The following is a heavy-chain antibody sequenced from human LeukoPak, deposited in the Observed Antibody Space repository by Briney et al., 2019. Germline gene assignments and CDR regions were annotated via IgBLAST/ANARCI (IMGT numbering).Heavy chain of an antibody. D-gene: IGHD1-26*01. CDR2: IYSGGST. V-gene: IGHV3-66*01. CDR3: AKDAVGGTAYYFDC. Sequence: GGSLRLSCIASGFTVSSNYMSWVRQAPGKGLEWVSVIYSGGSTSYADSVKGRFTISRDNSKNTLYLQMNRLRAEDTAVYYCAKDAVGGTAYYFDCWGQGTLVSVSS. CDR1: GFTVSSNY. J-gene: IGHJ4*02.